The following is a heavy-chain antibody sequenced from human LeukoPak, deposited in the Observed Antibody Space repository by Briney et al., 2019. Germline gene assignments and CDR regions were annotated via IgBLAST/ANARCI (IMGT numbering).Heavy chain of an antibody. V-gene: IGHV3-7*01. D-gene: IGHD3-22*01. Sequence: GGSLRLSCAASGFTFSSFWMSWVRQAPGKGLEWVANIKQDGSEKDYVDSVKGRLTISRDNAKNSLYLHMNSLRAEDTAVYYCARDFFSDDSSGYYYTWGQGTLVTVSS. CDR1: GFTFSSFW. CDR3: ARDFFSDDSSGYYYT. J-gene: IGHJ5*02. CDR2: IKQDGSEK.